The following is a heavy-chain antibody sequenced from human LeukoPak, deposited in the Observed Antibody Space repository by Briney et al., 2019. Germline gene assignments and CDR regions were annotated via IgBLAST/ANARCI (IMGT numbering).Heavy chain of an antibody. CDR1: GFTFSSYS. J-gene: IGHJ4*02. CDR3: ASLTTVVTRGY. V-gene: IGHV3-21*01. Sequence: PGGSLRLSCAASGFTFSSYSMNWVRQAPGKGLEWGSSISSSSSYIYYADSVKGRFTISRDNAKNSLYLQIDSLRAEDTAVYYCASLTTVVTRGYWGQGTLVTVSS. D-gene: IGHD4-23*01. CDR2: ISSSSSYI.